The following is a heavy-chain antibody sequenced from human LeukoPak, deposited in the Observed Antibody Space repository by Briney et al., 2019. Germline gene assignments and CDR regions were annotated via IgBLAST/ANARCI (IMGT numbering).Heavy chain of an antibody. D-gene: IGHD2-15*01. Sequence: SGGSLRLSCAASGFTVSSNYMSWVRQAPGKGLEWVSVIYSGGSTYYADSVKGRFTISRDNSKNTLYLQMNSLRAEDTAVYYCARGSRYCGSGTCYYFDQWGQGTLVTVSS. J-gene: IGHJ4*02. CDR2: IYSGGST. V-gene: IGHV3-53*01. CDR3: ARGSRYCGSGTCYYFDQ. CDR1: GFTVSSNY.